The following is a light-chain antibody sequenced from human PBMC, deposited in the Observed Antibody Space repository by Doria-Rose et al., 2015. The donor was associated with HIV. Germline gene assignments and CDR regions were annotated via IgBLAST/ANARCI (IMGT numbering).Light chain of an antibody. CDR1: QSLLYTSKNY. Sequence: TQSPESLGMSLGERATPNCKSNQSLLYTSKNYLAWYQQKPGQPPKLLIYWASTRRSGVPARFSGSGSGTDFTLTISSLEAEDVAVYYCQQYYDTPSFGPGTTVDIK. V-gene: IGKV4-1*01. CDR3: QQYYDTPS. J-gene: IGKJ3*01. CDR2: WAS.